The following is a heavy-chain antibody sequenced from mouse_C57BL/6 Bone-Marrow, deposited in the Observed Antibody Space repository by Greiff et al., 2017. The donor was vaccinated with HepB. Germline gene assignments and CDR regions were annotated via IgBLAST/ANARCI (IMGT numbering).Heavy chain of an antibody. Sequence: QVQPQQSGPELVKPGASVKISCKASGYAFSSSWMNWVKQRPGKGLEWIGRIYPGDGDTNYNGKFKGKATLTADKSSSTAYMQLSSLTSEDSAVYFCARGNYLAWFAYWGQGTLVTVSA. CDR1: GYAFSSSW. D-gene: IGHD2-1*01. J-gene: IGHJ3*01. CDR2: IYPGDGDT. V-gene: IGHV1-82*01. CDR3: ARGNYLAWFAY.